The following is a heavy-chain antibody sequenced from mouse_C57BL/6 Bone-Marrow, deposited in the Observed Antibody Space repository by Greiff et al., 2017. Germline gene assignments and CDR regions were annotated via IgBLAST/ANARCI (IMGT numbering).Heavy chain of an antibody. CDR1: GYTFTSYT. CDR3: AKNYYGSRFAY. Sequence: QVQLQQSGAELARPGASVKMSCKASGYTFTSYTMHWVKQRPGQGLEWIGYINPSSGYTKSNQKFKDKATLTADKSSSTAYMQLSSLTSEDSAVYYCAKNYYGSRFAYWGQGTLVTVSA. CDR2: INPSSGYT. V-gene: IGHV1-4*01. D-gene: IGHD1-1*01. J-gene: IGHJ3*01.